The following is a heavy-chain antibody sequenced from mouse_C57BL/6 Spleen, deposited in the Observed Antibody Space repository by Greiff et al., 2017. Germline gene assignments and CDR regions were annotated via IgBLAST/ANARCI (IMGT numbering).Heavy chain of an antibody. Sequence: QVQLQQPGPELVKPGASVKISCKASGYAFSSSWMNWVKQRPGKGLEWIGRIYPGDGDTNYNGKFKGKATLTADKSSSTAYMQLSSLTSEDSAVYFCARSGLYDYDVFAYWGQGTLVTVSA. CDR3: ARSGLYDYDVFAY. V-gene: IGHV1-82*01. CDR2: IYPGDGDT. CDR1: GYAFSSSW. J-gene: IGHJ3*01. D-gene: IGHD2-4*01.